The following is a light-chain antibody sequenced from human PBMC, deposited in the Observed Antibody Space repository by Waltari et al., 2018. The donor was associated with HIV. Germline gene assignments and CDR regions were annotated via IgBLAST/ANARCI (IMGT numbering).Light chain of an antibody. CDR3: CSYAGTYAYVL. Sequence: SALTPPRPVSGSPGQSVTISCTGTSSDVGGYDSVSWYLQHPGKAHKRIIYEVIKRPSGVPDRFSGSESGNTASLTISGLQTEDEADYFCCSYAGTYAYVLFGGGTKLTVL. CDR2: EVI. J-gene: IGLJ3*02. CDR1: SSDVGGYDS. V-gene: IGLV2-11*01.